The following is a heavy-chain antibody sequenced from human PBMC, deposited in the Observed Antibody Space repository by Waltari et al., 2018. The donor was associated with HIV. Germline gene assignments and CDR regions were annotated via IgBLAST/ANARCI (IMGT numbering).Heavy chain of an antibody. J-gene: IGHJ6*01. V-gene: IGHV4-59*02. CDR3: ARDKMFDYDSVGNEFWGNYYVMDV. D-gene: IGHD3-22*01. Sequence: QVQLHESGPGLIKPSETLSLNCTVSGGTVSRAYSSWVRFSPGKGLEWIGYIYHRGSPTYNPSLKSRASISMDTARRQISLKLTSVTVADTAIYHCARDKMFDYDSVGNEFWGNYYVMDVWGQGTTVIVSS. CDR2: IYHRGSP. CDR1: GGTVSRAY.